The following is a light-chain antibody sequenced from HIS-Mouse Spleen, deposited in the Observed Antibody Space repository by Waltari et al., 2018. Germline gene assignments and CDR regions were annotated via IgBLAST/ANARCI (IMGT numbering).Light chain of an antibody. V-gene: IGLV6-57*04. Sequence: NFMLTQPHSVSESPGKTVTSSCTRSSGSIASNYVQWYQQRPVSAPTTVTYEDNQRPSGVPDRFSGSIDSSSNSASLTISGLKTEDEADYYCQSYDSSNQVFGGGTKLTVL. CDR2: EDN. J-gene: IGLJ3*02. CDR3: QSYDSSNQV. CDR1: SGSIASNY.